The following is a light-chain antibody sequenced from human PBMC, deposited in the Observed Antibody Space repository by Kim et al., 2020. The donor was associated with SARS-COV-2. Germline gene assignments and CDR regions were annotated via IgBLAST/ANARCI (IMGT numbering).Light chain of an antibody. J-gene: IGKJ4*01. Sequence: SVGDRVTITCRASQSISSYLNWYQQKPGKAPKLRIYAASSLQSGVPSRFSGSGSGTDFTLTISSLQPEDFATYYCQQSYSTPPLTFGGGTKVDIK. CDR2: AAS. CDR1: QSISSY. CDR3: QQSYSTPPLT. V-gene: IGKV1-39*01.